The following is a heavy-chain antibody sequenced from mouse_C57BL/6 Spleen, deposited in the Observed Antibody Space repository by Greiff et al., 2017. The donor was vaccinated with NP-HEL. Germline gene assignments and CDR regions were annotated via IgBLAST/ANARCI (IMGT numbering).Heavy chain of an antibody. CDR2: ISGGGGNT. V-gene: IGHV5-9*01. CDR3: ARQITTVVARDWFAY. CDR1: GFTFSSYT. D-gene: IGHD1-1*01. J-gene: IGHJ3*01. Sequence: EVKVVESGGGLVKPGGSLKLSCAASGFTFSSYTMSWVRQTPEKRLEWVATISGGGGNTYYPDSVKGRFTISRDNAKNTLYLQMSSLRSEDTALYYCARQITTVVARDWFAYWGQGTLVTVSA.